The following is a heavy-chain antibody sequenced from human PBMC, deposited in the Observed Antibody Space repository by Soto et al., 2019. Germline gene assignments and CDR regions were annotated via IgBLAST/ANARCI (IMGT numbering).Heavy chain of an antibody. CDR1: GGSISSYF. CDR3: VSSRTAIYGDALDI. D-gene: IGHD2-21*02. V-gene: IGHV4-59*03. J-gene: IGHJ3*02. Sequence: KTSETLSLTCSVSGGSISSYFRNWIRQAPGEGLEWIGCIYDSGDANYNPSLKSRVTISLDTSKNQFSLKLSSVTAADTAVYYCVSSRTAIYGDALDIWAQGTMVTVSS. CDR2: IYDSGDA.